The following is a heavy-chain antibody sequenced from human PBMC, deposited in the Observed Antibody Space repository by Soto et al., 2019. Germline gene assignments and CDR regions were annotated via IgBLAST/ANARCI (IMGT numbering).Heavy chain of an antibody. J-gene: IGHJ5*02. Sequence: QVTVKESGPVLVKPTETLTLTCTVSGFSLSNAGLGVSWIRQPPGKALEWLAHIFSNDEKSYSTSLKSRLTTSKDTSKSQVVLTMTNMDPVDTATYYCASTYSTSLYWFDPWGQGTLVTVSS. CDR2: IFSNDEK. V-gene: IGHV2-26*04. CDR3: ASTYSTSLYWFDP. CDR1: GFSLSNAGLG. D-gene: IGHD6-13*01.